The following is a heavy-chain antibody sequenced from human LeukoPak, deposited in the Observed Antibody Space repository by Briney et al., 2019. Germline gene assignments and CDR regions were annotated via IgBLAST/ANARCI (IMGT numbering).Heavy chain of an antibody. CDR2: MNPDSGNT. CDR3: ARGRTDQYYYHYYYMDV. CDR1: GYTFTSYD. Sequence: ASVKVSCKASGYTFTSYDINWVRQATGQGLEGMGWMNPDSGNTGYAQKFQGRVTITRNTSISTAYMELSSLRSEDTAVYYCARGRTDQYYYHYYYMDVWGKGTTVTVSS. V-gene: IGHV1-8*03. J-gene: IGHJ6*03.